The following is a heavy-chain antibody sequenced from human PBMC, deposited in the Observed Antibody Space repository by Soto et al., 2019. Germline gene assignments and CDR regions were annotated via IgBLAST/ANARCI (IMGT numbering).Heavy chain of an antibody. CDR3: ASPRGNSGYESFDY. CDR2: IYYSGTT. CDR1: GGSISSSSYY. D-gene: IGHD5-12*01. V-gene: IGHV4-39*01. Sequence: SETLSLTCTVSGGSISSSSYYWGWIRQPPGKGLEWIGSIYYSGTTYYNPSLKSPVTISVDTSKIQFSLKLSSVTAADTAVYYCASPRGNSGYESFDYWGQGTLVTVSS. J-gene: IGHJ4*02.